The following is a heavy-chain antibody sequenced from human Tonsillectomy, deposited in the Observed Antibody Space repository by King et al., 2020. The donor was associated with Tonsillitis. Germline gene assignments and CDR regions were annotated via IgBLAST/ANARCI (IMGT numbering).Heavy chain of an antibody. V-gene: IGHV2-70*04. J-gene: IGHJ4*02. CDR3: ARIAVPGTGGGFDY. Sequence: TLKESGPALVKPTQTLTLTCTFSGFSLSTNGMRVSWIRQPPEKALEWLARIDWDDDKFYSTSLKTRLTISKDTSKNQVVLTMTNMDPVDTATYYSARIAVPGTGGGFDYWGQGTLVTVSS. D-gene: IGHD6-19*01. CDR1: GFSLSTNGMR. CDR2: IDWDDDK.